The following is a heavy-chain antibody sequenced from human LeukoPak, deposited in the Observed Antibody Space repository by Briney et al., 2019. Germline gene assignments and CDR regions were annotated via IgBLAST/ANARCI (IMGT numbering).Heavy chain of an antibody. CDR2: IYSGGST. J-gene: IGHJ3*02. CDR3: ARSTRTDDAFDI. Sequence: GGSLRLSCTVSGFTISSNYMSWVRQAPGKGLEWVSVIYSGGSTYYADSVKGRFTISRDNSKNTLYLQMNSLRAEDTAVYYCARSTRTDDAFDIWGQGTMVTVSS. V-gene: IGHV3-66*01. CDR1: GFTISSNY.